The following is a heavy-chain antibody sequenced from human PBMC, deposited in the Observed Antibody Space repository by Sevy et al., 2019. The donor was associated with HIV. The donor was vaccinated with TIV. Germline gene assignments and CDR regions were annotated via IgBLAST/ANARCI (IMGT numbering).Heavy chain of an antibody. CDR3: TRETTYYDASGPVPGDI. V-gene: IGHV3-30*02. D-gene: IGHD3-16*01. CDR1: IFTFNIYG. CDR2: MRKDGLTT. J-gene: IGHJ3*02. Sequence: GGSLRLSCAASIFTFNIYGMQWVRQAPGKGLEWVAYMRKDGLTTYYADSVKGRFTISRDSSKNTLCLQMNSLRMEDAALYYCTRETTYYDASGPVPGDIWGQGTMVTVSS.